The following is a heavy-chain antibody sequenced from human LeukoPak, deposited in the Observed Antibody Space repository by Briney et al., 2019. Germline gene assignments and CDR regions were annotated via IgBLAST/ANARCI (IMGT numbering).Heavy chain of an antibody. CDR3: ARGDGWYYFDY. D-gene: IGHD6-19*01. CDR1: GDSISSYY. CDR2: IYYSGST. J-gene: IGHJ4*02. Sequence: PSETLSLTCTVSGDSISSYYWSWIRQPPGKGLEWIGYIYYSGSTKYNPSLKSRVTISLDTSKNQFSLKLSSVTAADTAVYYCARGDGWYYFDYWGEGILVTVSS. V-gene: IGHV4-59*08.